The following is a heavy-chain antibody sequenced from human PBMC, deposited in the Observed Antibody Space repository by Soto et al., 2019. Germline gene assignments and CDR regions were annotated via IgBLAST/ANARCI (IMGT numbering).Heavy chain of an antibody. CDR2: ISYDGSNK. CDR3: AKGRGYSYGPTDY. V-gene: IGHV3-30*18. Sequence: PGGSLRLSCAASGFTFSSYGMHWVRQAPGKGLEWVAVISYDGSNKYYADSVKGRFTISRDNSKNTLYLQMNSLRAEDTAVYYCAKGRGYSYGPTDYWGQGTLVTVSS. J-gene: IGHJ4*02. CDR1: GFTFSSYG. D-gene: IGHD5-18*01.